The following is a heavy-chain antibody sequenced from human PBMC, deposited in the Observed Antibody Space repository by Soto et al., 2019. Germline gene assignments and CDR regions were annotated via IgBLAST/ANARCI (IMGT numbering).Heavy chain of an antibody. CDR2: ISYDGSNK. J-gene: IGHJ6*02. CDR1: GFTFSSYA. V-gene: IGHV3-30-3*01. CDR3: ASRSSGWYALPYYYDGMDV. D-gene: IGHD6-19*01. Sequence: QVQLVESGGGVVQPGRSLRLSCAASGFTFSSYAMHWVRQAPGKGLEWVAVISYDGSNKYYADSVKGRFTISRDNSKNTRYLQMNSLRAEDTAVYYCASRSSGWYALPYYYDGMDVWGQGTTVTVSS.